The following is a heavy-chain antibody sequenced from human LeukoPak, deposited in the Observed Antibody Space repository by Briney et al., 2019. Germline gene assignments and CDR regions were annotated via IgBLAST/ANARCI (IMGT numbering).Heavy chain of an antibody. CDR2: IIPILGIA. D-gene: IGHD5-18*01. V-gene: IGHV1-69*04. CDR1: GGTFGSYA. Sequence: ASVKVSCKASGGTFGSYAISWVRQAPGQGLEWMGRIIPILGIANYAQKFQGRVTITADKSTSTAYMELSSLRSEDTAVYYCAIGAVQLWDYFDYWGQGTLVTVSS. CDR3: AIGAVQLWDYFDY. J-gene: IGHJ4*02.